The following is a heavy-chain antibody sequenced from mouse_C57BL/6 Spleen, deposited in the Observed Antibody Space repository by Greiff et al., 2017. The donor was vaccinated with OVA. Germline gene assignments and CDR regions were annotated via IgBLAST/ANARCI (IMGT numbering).Heavy chain of an antibody. D-gene: IGHD1-1*01. Sequence: QVQLQQPGAELVKPGASVKLSCKASGYTFTSYWMHWVQQRPGRGLEWIGRIDPNSGGTKYNEKFKSKATLTVDKPSSTAYMQLSSLTSEDSAVYYCARFITTVVAPGYFDYWGQGTTLTVSS. J-gene: IGHJ2*01. V-gene: IGHV1-72*01. CDR2: IDPNSGGT. CDR1: GYTFTSYW. CDR3: ARFITTVVAPGYFDY.